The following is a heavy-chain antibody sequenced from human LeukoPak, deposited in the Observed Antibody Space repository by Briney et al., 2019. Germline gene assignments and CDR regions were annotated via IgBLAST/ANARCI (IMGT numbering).Heavy chain of an antibody. V-gene: IGHV3-21*01. J-gene: IGHJ4*02. CDR2: ISSSSRYI. CDR3: ARGGSDILTQHDY. Sequence: GGSLRLSCAASGFTFSSYSMNWVRQAPGKGLEWVSSISSSSRYIYYADSVKGRFTISRDNDKNSLYLQMNSLRAEDTAVYYCARGGSDILTQHDYWGQGTLVTVSS. D-gene: IGHD3-9*01. CDR1: GFTFSSYS.